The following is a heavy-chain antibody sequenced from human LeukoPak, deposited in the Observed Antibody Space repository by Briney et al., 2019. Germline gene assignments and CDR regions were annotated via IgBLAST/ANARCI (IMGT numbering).Heavy chain of an antibody. CDR1: GYSISSGYY. CDR2: IYHSGST. CDR3: ARYGGPTAGVLY. J-gene: IGHJ4*02. D-gene: IGHD3-16*01. Sequence: KSSETLSLTCTVSGYSISSGYYWGWIRQPPGKGLEWIGSIYHSGSTYYNPSLKSRVTISVDTSKNQFSLKLSSVTAADTAVYYCARYGGPTAGVLYWGQGTLVTVSS. V-gene: IGHV4-38-2*02.